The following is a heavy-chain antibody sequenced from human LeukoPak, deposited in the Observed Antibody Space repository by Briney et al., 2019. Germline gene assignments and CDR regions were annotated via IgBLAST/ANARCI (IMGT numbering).Heavy chain of an antibody. CDR2: IYYSGST. J-gene: IGHJ4*02. Sequence: PSETLSLTCTVSGGSISSYYWSWIRQPPGKGLEWIGYIYYSGSTNYNPSLKSRVTISVDTSKNQFSLKLTSVTAADTAVYYCTRGRNNYRRWGQGTLVTVSS. D-gene: IGHD1-20*01. V-gene: IGHV4-59*12. CDR1: GGSISSYY. CDR3: TRGRNNYRR.